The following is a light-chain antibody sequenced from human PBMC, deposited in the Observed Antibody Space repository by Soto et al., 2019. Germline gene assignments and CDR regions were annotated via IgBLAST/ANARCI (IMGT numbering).Light chain of an antibody. Sequence: DIQMTQSPSTLSASVGDRVTITCRASQSISSWLAWYQQKPGKAPKLLICKASSLESGVPSRFSGSGSGTEFTLTISSLQPDDFATYYCQQYNSYSQTFGQGTKEE. CDR1: QSISSW. CDR2: KAS. V-gene: IGKV1-5*03. J-gene: IGKJ1*01. CDR3: QQYNSYSQT.